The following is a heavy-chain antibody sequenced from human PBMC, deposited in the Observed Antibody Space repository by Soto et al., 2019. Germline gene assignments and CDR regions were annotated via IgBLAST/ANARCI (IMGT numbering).Heavy chain of an antibody. V-gene: IGHV4-34*12. J-gene: IGHJ6*02. Sequence: SETLSLTCAVYGGSFSAYYWSWVRQPPGKGLEWIGEIIHSESTKYNPSLKSRVTITVDTSKNQFSLKLSSVTAADTAVYYCARQRPTDGRWEFANYYGMDVWGQGTPVTVSS. CDR3: ARQRPTDGRWEFANYYGMDV. CDR2: IIHSEST. CDR1: GGSFSAYY. D-gene: IGHD1-26*01.